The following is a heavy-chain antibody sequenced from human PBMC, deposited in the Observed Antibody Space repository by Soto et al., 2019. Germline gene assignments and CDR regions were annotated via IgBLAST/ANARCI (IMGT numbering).Heavy chain of an antibody. CDR3: ARCYCSVGSCYTCWHFDL. V-gene: IGHV1-18*01. CDR2: IGPYNGNT. CDR1: GYTFADYG. D-gene: IGHD2-15*01. J-gene: IGHJ2*01. Sequence: QAQLVQSGDEVKKPGASVKVSCQAGGYTFADYGISWVRQAPGQGLEWMGWIGPYNGNTNYAQNLQDRVTMTTDTSTNTAYMELRSLRSDDTALYYCARCYCSVGSCYTCWHFDLWGRGTLLTVSS.